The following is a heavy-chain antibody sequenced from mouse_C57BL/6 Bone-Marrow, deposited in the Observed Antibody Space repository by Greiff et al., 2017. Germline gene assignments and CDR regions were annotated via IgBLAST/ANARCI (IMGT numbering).Heavy chain of an antibody. D-gene: IGHD2-10*01. CDR2: IYPGDGDT. J-gene: IGHJ4*01. Sequence: VQLVESGAELVKPGASVKISCKASGYAFSSYWMNWVQQRPGKGLEWIGQIYPGDGDTNYNGKFKGKATLTADKSSSTDYMQLSSLTSEDSAVYFCASSFYGNYAMDYWGQGTSVTVSS. CDR3: ASSFYGNYAMDY. V-gene: IGHV1-80*01. CDR1: GYAFSSYW.